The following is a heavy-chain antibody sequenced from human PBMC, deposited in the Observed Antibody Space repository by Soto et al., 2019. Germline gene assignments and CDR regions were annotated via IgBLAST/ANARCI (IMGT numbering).Heavy chain of an antibody. CDR2: IYYSGST. D-gene: IGHD3-3*01. J-gene: IGHJ6*02. CDR3: ARGNFWSGYYTPGDYYYYGMDV. V-gene: IGHV4-31*03. Sequence: SETLSLTCTVSGGSISSGGYCWSWIRQHPGKGLEWIGYIYYSGSTYYNPSLKSRVTISVDTSKNQFSLKLSSVTAADTAVYYCARGNFWSGYYTPGDYYYYGMDVWGQGTTVTAP. CDR1: GGSISSGGYC.